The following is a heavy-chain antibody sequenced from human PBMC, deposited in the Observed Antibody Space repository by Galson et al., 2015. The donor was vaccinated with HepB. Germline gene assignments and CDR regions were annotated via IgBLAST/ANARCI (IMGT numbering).Heavy chain of an antibody. V-gene: IGHV3-23*01. Sequence: LRLSCAASGFTFSSYAMSWVRQAPGKGLEWVSAISGSGGSTYYADSVKGRFTISRDNSKNTLYLQMNSLRAEDTAVYYCAKGAEVPAAIQEGPGAFDYWGQGGLVTVSS. CDR3: AKGAEVPAAIQEGPGAFDY. D-gene: IGHD2-2*02. CDR2: ISGSGGST. J-gene: IGHJ4*02. CDR1: GFTFSSYA.